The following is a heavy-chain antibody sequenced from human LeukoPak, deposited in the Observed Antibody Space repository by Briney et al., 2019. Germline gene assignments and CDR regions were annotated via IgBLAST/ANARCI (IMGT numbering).Heavy chain of an antibody. D-gene: IGHD6-13*01. CDR2: ISSSSSYI. Sequence: GSLRLSCAASGFTFSSYSMNWVRQAPGKGLEWVSSISSSSSYIYYADSVKGRFTISRDNAKNSLYLQMNSLRAEDTAVYYCASAIAAAGSSYWGQGTLVTVSS. V-gene: IGHV3-21*01. J-gene: IGHJ4*02. CDR3: ASAIAAAGSSY. CDR1: GFTFSSYS.